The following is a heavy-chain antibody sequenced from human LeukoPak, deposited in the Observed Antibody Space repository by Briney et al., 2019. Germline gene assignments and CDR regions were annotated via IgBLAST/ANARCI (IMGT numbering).Heavy chain of an antibody. CDR2: ISSSGSTI. V-gene: IGHV3-11*01. Sequence: PGGSLRLSCAASGFTFSDYYMSWIRQAPGKGLEWASYISSSGSTIYYADSVKGRFTISRDNSKNTLYLQMNSLRAEDTAVYYCAKGDYDYVWGSYRIDYWGQGTLVTVSS. CDR3: AKGDYDYVWGSYRIDY. D-gene: IGHD3-16*02. J-gene: IGHJ4*02. CDR1: GFTFSDYY.